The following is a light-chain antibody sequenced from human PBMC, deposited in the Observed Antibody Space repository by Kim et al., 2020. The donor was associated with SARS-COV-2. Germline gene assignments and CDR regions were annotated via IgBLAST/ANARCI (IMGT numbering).Light chain of an antibody. CDR3: QQSHTAPLT. Sequence: GDRVTITCRASQSISTNLNWYQHPVGKAPKLLICAASRLQNGVPSRFRGSGSGTDFSLTISRLQPGDFATYYCQQSHTAPLTFGGGTKVDIK. J-gene: IGKJ4*01. V-gene: IGKV1-39*01. CDR2: AAS. CDR1: QSISTN.